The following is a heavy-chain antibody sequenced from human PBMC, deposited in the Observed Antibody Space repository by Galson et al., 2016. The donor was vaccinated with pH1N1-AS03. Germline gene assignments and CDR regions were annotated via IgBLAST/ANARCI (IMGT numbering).Heavy chain of an antibody. V-gene: IGHV3-7*04. CDR2: IKEDGSEK. D-gene: IGHD6-25*01. J-gene: IGHJ6*03. CDR3: ARAGIAASYFHYYYLDV. Sequence: LRLSCAASGFTFSSYWMSWVRQAPGKGLEWVANIKEDGSEKYYEDSVKGRFTISRDNGKNSLYLQMNSLRAEDTAVYFCARAGIAASYFHYYYLDVWGKGATVTVSS. CDR1: GFTFSSYW.